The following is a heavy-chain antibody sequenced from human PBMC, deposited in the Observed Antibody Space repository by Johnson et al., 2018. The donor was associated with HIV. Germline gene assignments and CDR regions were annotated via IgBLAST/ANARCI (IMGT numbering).Heavy chain of an antibody. J-gene: IGHJ3*02. D-gene: IGHD3-3*01. V-gene: IGHV3-30*03. CDR2: ISYDGSNK. CDR1: RITLSSYG. Sequence: QVQLVESGGGVVQPGRSLRLSCAASRITLSSYGMHWVRQAPGKGLEWVAVISYDGSNKYYADSVKGRFTISRDNSKNTLYLQMNSLRAEDTALYYCARGCSVLQHLEWSFAAFDIWGQGTMVTVSS. CDR3: ARGCSVLQHLEWSFAAFDI.